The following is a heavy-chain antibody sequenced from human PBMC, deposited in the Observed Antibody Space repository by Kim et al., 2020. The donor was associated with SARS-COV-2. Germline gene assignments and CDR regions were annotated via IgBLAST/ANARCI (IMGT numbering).Heavy chain of an antibody. D-gene: IGHD3-16*02. CDR1: GFTFSIFG. Sequence: GGSLRLSCAASGFTFSIFGMHWVRQAPGKRLEWVAVILYDGSSKYYADSVKGRFTISRDNSNNTMYLEMNNLRAEDTAVYYCAKESPRYYDYVWGTYRLDSWGQGALVTVSS. CDR3: AKESPRYYDYVWGTYRLDS. CDR2: ILYDGSSK. V-gene: IGHV3-33*06. J-gene: IGHJ4*02.